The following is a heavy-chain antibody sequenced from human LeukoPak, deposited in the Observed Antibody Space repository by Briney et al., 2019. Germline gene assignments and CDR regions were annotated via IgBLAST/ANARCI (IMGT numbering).Heavy chain of an antibody. CDR2: IYYSGST. D-gene: IGHD2-15*01. J-gene: IGHJ4*02. CDR3: ARDPGVVARYYFDY. CDR1: GGSLSSYY. V-gene: IGHV4-59*01. Sequence: PSETLSLTCTVSGGSLSSYYWSWIRQPPGKGLEWIGYIYYSGSTNYNPSLKSRVTISVDTSKNQFSLKLSSVTAADTAVYYCARDPGVVARYYFDYWGQGTLVTVSS.